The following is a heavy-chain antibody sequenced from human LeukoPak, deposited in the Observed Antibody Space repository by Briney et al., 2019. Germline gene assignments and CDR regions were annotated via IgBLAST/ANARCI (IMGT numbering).Heavy chain of an antibody. V-gene: IGHV3-23*01. Sequence: GGSLRLSCAASGFTFSSYSMNWVRQAPGKGLEWVSTISTDGSSTYYADSVKGRFTISRDNSKNTLYLQMNSLRAEDTAVYYCAKGGAPLHYFDYWGQGTLVTVSS. CDR3: AKGGAPLHYFDY. CDR2: ISTDGSST. D-gene: IGHD1-26*01. CDR1: GFTFSSYS. J-gene: IGHJ4*02.